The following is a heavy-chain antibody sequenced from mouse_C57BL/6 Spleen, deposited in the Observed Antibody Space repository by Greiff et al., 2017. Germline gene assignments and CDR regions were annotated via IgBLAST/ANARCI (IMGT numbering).Heavy chain of an antibody. D-gene: IGHD2-2*01. CDR2: ISSGGDYI. CDR1: GFTFSSYA. Sequence: DVMLVESGEGLVKPGGSLKLSCAASGFTFSSYAMSWVRQTPEKRLEWVAYISSGGDYIYYADTVKGRFTISRDNARNTLYLQMSSLKSEDTAMYYCTRDRGYYWYFDVWGTGTTVTVSS. V-gene: IGHV5-9-1*02. CDR3: TRDRGYYWYFDV. J-gene: IGHJ1*03.